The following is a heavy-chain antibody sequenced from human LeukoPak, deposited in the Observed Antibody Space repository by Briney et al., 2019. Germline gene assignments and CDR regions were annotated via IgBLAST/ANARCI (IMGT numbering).Heavy chain of an antibody. V-gene: IGHV4-59*12. CDR1: GGSISSYY. CDR2: IYYSGST. D-gene: IGHD2-15*01. J-gene: IGHJ4*02. CDR3: AVGYCSGGSRYGVDY. Sequence: SETLSLTCTVSGGSISSYYWSWIRQPPGKGLEWIGYIYYSGSTNYNPSLKSRVTISVDTSKNQFSLRLSSVTAADTAVYYCAVGYCSGGSRYGVDYWGQGTLVTVSS.